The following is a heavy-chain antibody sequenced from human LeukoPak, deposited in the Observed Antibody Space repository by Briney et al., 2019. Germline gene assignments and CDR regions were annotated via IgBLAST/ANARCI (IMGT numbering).Heavy chain of an antibody. CDR1: GFTFSSYW. CDR2: IKEDGSEK. J-gene: IGHJ4*02. CDR3: ARGIGGLFDY. Sequence: GGSLRLSCAASGFTFSSYWMSWVRQSPGKGLEWMANIKEDGSEKYYGDSVKGRFTISRDNARNSLFLQMDSLRGEETAVYYCARGIGGLFDYWGQGAQVTVSS. V-gene: IGHV3-7*01. D-gene: IGHD2-15*01.